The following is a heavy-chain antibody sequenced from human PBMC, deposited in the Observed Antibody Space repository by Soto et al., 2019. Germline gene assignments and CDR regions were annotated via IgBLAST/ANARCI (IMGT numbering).Heavy chain of an antibody. CDR1: GGSINSYC. J-gene: IGHJ5*02. Sequence: SETLSLTCTVSGGSINSYCWSWIRQPPGKGLEWIAEINHSGSTNYNPSLKSRVTISVDTSKNQFSLKLSSVTAADTAVYYCARGGKYYDFWSGYYTSNWFDPWGQGTLVTVSS. D-gene: IGHD3-3*01. CDR2: INHSGST. V-gene: IGHV4-34*01. CDR3: ARGGKYYDFWSGYYTSNWFDP.